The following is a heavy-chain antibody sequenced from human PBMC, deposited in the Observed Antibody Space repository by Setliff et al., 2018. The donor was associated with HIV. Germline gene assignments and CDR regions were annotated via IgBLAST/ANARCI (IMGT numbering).Heavy chain of an antibody. J-gene: IGHJ4*02. CDR3: ARLSTTSRYFDS. V-gene: IGHV4-30-4*08. CDR1: GGSISSGDYY. CDR2: IYYSGST. D-gene: IGHD2-2*01. Sequence: SETLSLTCTVSGGSISSGDYYWSWIRQPPGKGLEWIGYIYYSGSTYYNPSLRSRVTISLDTSENQFSLKLSSVAAADTAVYYCARLSTTSRYFDSWGQGTLVTVSS.